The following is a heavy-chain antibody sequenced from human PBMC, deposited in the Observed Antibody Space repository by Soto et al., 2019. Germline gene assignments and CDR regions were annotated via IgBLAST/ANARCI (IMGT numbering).Heavy chain of an antibody. J-gene: IGHJ4*02. V-gene: IGHV3-33*01. CDR1: GFTFSGYG. D-gene: IGHD3-10*01. Sequence: PGGSLRLSCAGTGFTFSGYGLHWVRQAPGKGLEWVAVIRYDGSEEYYADSVKGRFTISRDNSKNTLYLQMNSLSAEDTAVYFCARDFWGSGSYYFDYWGQGT. CDR3: ARDFWGSGSYYFDY. CDR2: IRYDGSEE.